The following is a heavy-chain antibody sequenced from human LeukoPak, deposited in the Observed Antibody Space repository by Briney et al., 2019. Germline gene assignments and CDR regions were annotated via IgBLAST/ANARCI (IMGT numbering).Heavy chain of an antibody. D-gene: IGHD6-19*01. CDR3: ARRGAVAGTHYFDY. Sequence: GGSLRLSCAAFGFTFSSYGMHWVRQAPGKGLEWVAVIWYDGSNKYYADSVKGRFTISRDNSKNTLYLQMNSLRAEDTAVYYCARRGAVAGTHYFDYWGQGTLVTVSS. CDR2: IWYDGSNK. J-gene: IGHJ4*02. CDR1: GFTFSSYG. V-gene: IGHV3-33*01.